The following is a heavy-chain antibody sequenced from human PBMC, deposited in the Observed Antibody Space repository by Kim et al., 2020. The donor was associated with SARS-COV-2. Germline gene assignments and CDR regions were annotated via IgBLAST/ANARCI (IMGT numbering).Heavy chain of an antibody. D-gene: IGHD3-10*01. CDR2: ISSYNGNT. Sequence: ASVKVSCKASGYTFTSYGISWVRQAPGQGLEWMGWISSYNGNTNYAQNLQGRVTLTTDTSTSTAYMDLRSLRSDDTAVYFCASGPYGSKGTAPFDYWGQGTLVTVSS. CDR1: GYTFTSYG. J-gene: IGHJ4*02. V-gene: IGHV1-18*01. CDR3: ASGPYGSKGTAPFDY.